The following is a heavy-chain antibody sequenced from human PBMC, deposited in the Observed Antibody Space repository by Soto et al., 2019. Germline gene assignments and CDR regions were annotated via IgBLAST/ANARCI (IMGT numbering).Heavy chain of an antibody. CDR1: GFTFSSYS. CDR3: ARDVPTDPGSAY. CDR2: ISSSSSYI. Sequence: EMQLLESGGGLVQAGGSLRLSCAASGFTFSSYSMNWVRQAPGKGLEWVSSISSSSSYIYYADSVKGRFTISRDNAKNSLYLQMNSLRAEDTAVYYCARDVPTDPGSAYWGQGTLVTVSS. V-gene: IGHV3-21*02. D-gene: IGHD1-26*01. J-gene: IGHJ4*02.